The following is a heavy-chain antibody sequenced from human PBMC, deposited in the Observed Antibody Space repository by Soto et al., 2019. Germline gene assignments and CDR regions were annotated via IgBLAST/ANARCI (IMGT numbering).Heavy chain of an antibody. CDR3: ARMLAVNYYYYYVEV. V-gene: IGHV2-26*01. Sequence: QVTLKESGPVLVKPTETLTLTCPVSGFSLRNARMGVSWIRQPPGKALEWLAHILSNDEKSYNKSLQTRLTISKDTSKSQVVITMTYMDPVDTATYFCARMLAVNYYYYYVEVWVEGTTVTVSS. J-gene: IGHJ6*03. CDR2: ILSNDEK. D-gene: IGHD3-10*01. CDR1: GFSLRNARMG.